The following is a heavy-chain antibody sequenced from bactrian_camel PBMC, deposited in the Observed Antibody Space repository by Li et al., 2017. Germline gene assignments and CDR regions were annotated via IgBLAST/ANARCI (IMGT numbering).Heavy chain of an antibody. CDR2: INSDGTNT. Sequence: HVQLVESGGGLVQPGGSLRISCAASGFTFSSYLMSWVRQAPGKGLERVSSINSDGTNTYYADSVKGRFTMPRDNAKNTVYLQMNSLKPEDTANYICAAGYTVLDLPGNEGYCPPTLRGQGTQVTVS. CDR3: AAGYTVLDLPGNEGYCPPTL. V-gene: IGHV3-2*01. D-gene: IGHD2*01. CDR1: GFTFSSYL. J-gene: IGHJ4*01.